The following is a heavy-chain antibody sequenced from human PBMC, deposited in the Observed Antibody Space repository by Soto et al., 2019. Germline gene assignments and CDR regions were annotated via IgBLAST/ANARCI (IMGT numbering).Heavy chain of an antibody. J-gene: IGHJ4*02. Sequence: SETLSLTCGVSGDTISTGGYSWAWIRQPPGKALEWIGHTYHSGNPYYNPSLKSRVTISIDTSKNQFSLKLSSVTATDTAVYYCASQHYYDSSGYYVVYWGQGTLVTVSS. D-gene: IGHD3-22*01. V-gene: IGHV4-30-2*03. CDR1: GDTISTGGYS. CDR2: TYHSGNP. CDR3: ASQHYYDSSGYYVVY.